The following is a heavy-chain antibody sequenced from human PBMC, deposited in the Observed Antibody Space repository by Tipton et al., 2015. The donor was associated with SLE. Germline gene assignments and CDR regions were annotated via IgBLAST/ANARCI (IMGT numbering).Heavy chain of an antibody. CDR1: GDSISSGSSY. CDR2: IYSSGYT. V-gene: IGHV4-61*09. CDR3: ARRGWVDAFDI. Sequence: TLSLTCNVSGDSISSGSSYWSWIRQPAGKGLEWIGHIYSSGYTNYHPSLKSRVTVSIDTSKNEFSLKLNPVTAADTAVYYCARRGWVDAFDIWGQGTMVIVSS. J-gene: IGHJ3*02. D-gene: IGHD6-19*01.